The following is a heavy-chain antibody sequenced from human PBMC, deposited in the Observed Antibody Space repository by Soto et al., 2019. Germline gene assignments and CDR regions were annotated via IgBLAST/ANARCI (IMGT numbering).Heavy chain of an antibody. CDR3: ATRGGYCTNGVCPGAFDI. Sequence: ASVKVSCKVSGYTLTELSMHWVRQAPGKGLEWMGGFDPEDGETIYAQKFQGRVTMTEDTSTDTAYKELSSLRSEDTAVYYCATRGGYCTNGVCPGAFDIWGQGTMVTVSS. V-gene: IGHV1-24*01. CDR1: GYTLTELS. CDR2: FDPEDGET. J-gene: IGHJ3*02. D-gene: IGHD2-8*01.